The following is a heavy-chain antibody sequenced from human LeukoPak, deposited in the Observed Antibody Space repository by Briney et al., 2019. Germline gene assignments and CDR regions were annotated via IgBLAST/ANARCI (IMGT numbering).Heavy chain of an antibody. CDR2: INHSGST. J-gene: IGHJ5*02. CDR3: ARGAVSTTSYNWFDP. CDR1: GGSFSGYY. Sequence: SETLSLTCAVYGGSFSGYYWSWIRQPPGKGLEWIGEINHSGSTNYNPSLKSRVTISVDTSKNQFSLKLNSVTAADTAVYYCARGAVSTTSYNWFDPWGQGTLVTVSS. D-gene: IGHD2-2*01. V-gene: IGHV4-34*01.